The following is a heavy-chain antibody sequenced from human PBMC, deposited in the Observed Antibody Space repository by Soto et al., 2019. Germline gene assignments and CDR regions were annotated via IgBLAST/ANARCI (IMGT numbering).Heavy chain of an antibody. CDR1: GFTFSSYA. J-gene: IGHJ3*02. D-gene: IGHD3-22*01. V-gene: IGHV3-23*01. Sequence: EVQLLESGGGLVQPGGSPTLSCAASGFTFSSYAMSWVRQAPGKGLEWVSGISESGGSTYYADSVKGSFTISRDSSKSTLYLQMNSLRVEDTAVYYCAKARPSGGYFYVEAFDIWGQGTMVTVSS. CDR3: AKARPSGGYFYVEAFDI. CDR2: ISESGGST.